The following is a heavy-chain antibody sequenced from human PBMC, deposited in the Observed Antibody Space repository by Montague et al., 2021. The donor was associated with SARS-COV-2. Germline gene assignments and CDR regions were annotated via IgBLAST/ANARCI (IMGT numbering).Heavy chain of an antibody. CDR2: IYYSGST. Sequence: ETLSLTCTVSGGSISSSSYYWGWIRQPPGEGLEWIGSIYYSGSTYYNPSLKSRVTISVDTSKNQFSLKPSSVTAADTAVYYCARVGRQQLVRLSGMDVWGQGTTVTVSS. V-gene: IGHV4-39*07. CDR1: GGSISSSSYY. CDR3: ARVGRQQLVRLSGMDV. J-gene: IGHJ6*02. D-gene: IGHD6-13*01.